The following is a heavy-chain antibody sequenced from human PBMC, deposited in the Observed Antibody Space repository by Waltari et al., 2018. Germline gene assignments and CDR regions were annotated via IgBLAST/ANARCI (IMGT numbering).Heavy chain of an antibody. V-gene: IGHV3-21*02. J-gene: IGHJ4*02. CDR3: ARGVAITETPWFGY. CDR1: GLPFIRVR. Sequence: EVQLVESGGGVVKPGGSLRLSCPASGLPFIRVRMNLVCQAPGKGLELVSSISTSSSNRYYADSVKGRFTISRDNAKNSLYLQLNTLRAEDTAIYYCARGVAITETPWFGYWGQGTLVSVSS. CDR2: ISTSSSNR. D-gene: IGHD5-12*01.